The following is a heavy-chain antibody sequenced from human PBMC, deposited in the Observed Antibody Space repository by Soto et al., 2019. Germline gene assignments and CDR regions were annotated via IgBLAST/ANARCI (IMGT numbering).Heavy chain of an antibody. CDR2: ISYSGST. Sequence: SETLSLTCTVSGGSISSGGYYWSWIRQHPGTGLEWIGHISYSGSTYYNTSLKSRVTISVDTSKNQFSLKLSSVTAADTAVYYCARVYYYDSSGYWYYFDYWGQGTLVTVSS. J-gene: IGHJ4*02. CDR3: ARVYYYDSSGYWYYFDY. CDR1: GGSISSGGYY. V-gene: IGHV4-30-4*01. D-gene: IGHD3-22*01.